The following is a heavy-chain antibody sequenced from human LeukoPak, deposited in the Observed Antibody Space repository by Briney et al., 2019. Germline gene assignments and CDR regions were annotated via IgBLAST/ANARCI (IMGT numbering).Heavy chain of an antibody. J-gene: IGHJ3*02. CDR3: ARESLQMHMASDAFDI. CDR2: INPNSGDT. V-gene: IGHV1-2*02. Sequence: ASVKGSCKPSGYTFTGYYMHWVRQAPGQGLEWMGWINPNSGDTNYAQKFQGRVTMTRDTSISTAYMELSTLRSDGTAVYYCARESLQMHMASDAFDIWGQGTMVTVSS. D-gene: IGHD5-24*01. CDR1: GYTFTGYY.